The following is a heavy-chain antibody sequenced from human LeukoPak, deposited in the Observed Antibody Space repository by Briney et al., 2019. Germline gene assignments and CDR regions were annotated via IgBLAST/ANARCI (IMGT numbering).Heavy chain of an antibody. V-gene: IGHV1-2*02. CDR1: GYTFTGYY. J-gene: IGHJ6*03. CDR2: INPNSGGT. CDR3: ARESVVVVAATDYYYYYMDV. Sequence: ASVKVSCKASGYTFTGYYMHWVRQAPGQGLEWMGWINPNSGGTNYAQKFQGRVTMTRDTSIGTAYMELSRLRSDDTAVYYCARESVVVVAATDYYYYYMDVWGKGTTVTVSS. D-gene: IGHD2-15*01.